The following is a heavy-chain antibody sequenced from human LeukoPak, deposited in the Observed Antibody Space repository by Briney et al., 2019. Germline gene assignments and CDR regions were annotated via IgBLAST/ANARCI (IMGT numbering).Heavy chain of an antibody. D-gene: IGHD6-19*01. Sequence: GGSLRLSCAASGFTFSTYWMNWVRQAPGKGLEWVANIKHDGSEKYYVDSVKGRFTISRDNAENSLSLRMNSLRADDTALYYCARGGWSFDSWGQGTLVTVSS. J-gene: IGHJ4*02. CDR1: GFTFSTYW. V-gene: IGHV3-7*04. CDR2: IKHDGSEK. CDR3: ARGGWSFDS.